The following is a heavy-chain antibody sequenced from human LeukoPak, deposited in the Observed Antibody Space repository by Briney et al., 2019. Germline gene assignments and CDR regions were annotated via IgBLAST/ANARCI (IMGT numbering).Heavy chain of an antibody. D-gene: IGHD3-9*01. J-gene: IGHJ4*02. V-gene: IGHV4-61*01. CDR3: ARCDILTGYFHFDY. Sequence: SETLSLTCSVSGGSISSGSYYWSWIRQPPGKGPEWIGYIYYSGSTNYNPSLKSRLTTSVDTSKNQFSLKLSSVTAADTAIYYCARCDILTGYFHFDYWGQGTLVTVSS. CDR2: IYYSGST. CDR1: GGSISSGSYY.